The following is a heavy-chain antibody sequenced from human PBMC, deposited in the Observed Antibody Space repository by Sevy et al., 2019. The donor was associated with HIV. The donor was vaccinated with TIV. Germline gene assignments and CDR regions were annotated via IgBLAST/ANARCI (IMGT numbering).Heavy chain of an antibody. J-gene: IGHJ3*02. CDR1: GFILSNFG. V-gene: IGHV3-33*01. Sequence: GESLRLSCAASGFILSNFGMHWVRQAPGKGLEWVAVIWRDGTNKFYADSVKGRFTFSRDDSKSTLFLQMNSLRADDTAIYYCAREQGPFDAFDIWGQGTMVTVSS. CDR3: AREQGPFDAFDI. CDR2: IWRDGTNK.